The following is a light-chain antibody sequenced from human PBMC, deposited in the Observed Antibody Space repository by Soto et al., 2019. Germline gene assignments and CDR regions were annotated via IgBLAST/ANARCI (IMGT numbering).Light chain of an antibody. Sequence: EIVMTQSPATLSVSPGERATLSCRASQSVGSNLAWYQQKPDQAPRLLISGASTRATSIPARFSGRGSGTEFTLTISSLQSEDFAVYYCQHYNNWPWTFGQGTKVDIK. CDR1: QSVGSN. CDR2: GAS. J-gene: IGKJ1*01. CDR3: QHYNNWPWT. V-gene: IGKV3-15*01.